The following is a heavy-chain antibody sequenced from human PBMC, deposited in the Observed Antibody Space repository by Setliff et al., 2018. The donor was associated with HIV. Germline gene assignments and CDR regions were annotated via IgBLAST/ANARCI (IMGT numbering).Heavy chain of an antibody. CDR3: ARSRPRSMDFYMDV. J-gene: IGHJ6*03. V-gene: IGHV4-59*01. Sequence: SETLSLTCTVSGGSISSYYWSWIRQPPGKGLEWIGYIYYSGSTNYNPSLKSRVTISVDTSKNQFSLNLSSVTAADTAVYYCARSRPRSMDFYMDVWGKGTTVTVSS. CDR2: IYYSGST. CDR1: GGSISSYY. D-gene: IGHD2-8*01.